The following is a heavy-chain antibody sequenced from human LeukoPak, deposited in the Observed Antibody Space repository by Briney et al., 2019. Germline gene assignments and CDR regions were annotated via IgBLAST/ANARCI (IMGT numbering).Heavy chain of an antibody. CDR3: ARDWFHAIDY. CDR1: GFTFSDSW. V-gene: IGHV3-74*01. CDR2: IRSDGSDT. J-gene: IGHJ4*02. D-gene: IGHD2/OR15-2a*01. Sequence: GGSLRLSCAASGFTFSDSWMHWVRQAPGEGLVWVSRIRSDGSDTRYAESVKGRFTISRDNAKNTLYLQMNSLRAEDTAVYYCARDWFHAIDYWGQGTLVTVSS.